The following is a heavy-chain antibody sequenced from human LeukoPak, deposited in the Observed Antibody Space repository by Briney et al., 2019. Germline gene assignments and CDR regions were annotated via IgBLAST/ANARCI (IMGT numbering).Heavy chain of an antibody. CDR2: IRNDGNDK. CDR3: AKCDGSGSYDDY. V-gene: IGHV3-30*02. Sequence: GGSLRLSCAASGFTFNKHGMHWVRQAPGKGLEWFSFIRNDGNDKYYADSVKGRFTISRDNSKNTLYLQMNSLRVEDTAVYYCAKCDGSGSYDDYWGQGTLVTVSS. J-gene: IGHJ4*02. D-gene: IGHD3-10*01. CDR1: GFTFNKHG.